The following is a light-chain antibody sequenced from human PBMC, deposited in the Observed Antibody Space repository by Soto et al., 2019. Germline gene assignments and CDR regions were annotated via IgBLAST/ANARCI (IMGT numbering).Light chain of an antibody. J-gene: IGKJ2*01. V-gene: IGKV3D-20*02. Sequence: IVLTQHKNTLSLSPGERATLCCMASQSVSSSYLAWYQQKPGQAPRLLIYGASNRATGIRARFSGSGSGTDFNLTVSSLEPEDFAVYYCQQRNSRYTFGPGTKVDIK. CDR3: QQRNSRYT. CDR1: QSVSSSY. CDR2: GAS.